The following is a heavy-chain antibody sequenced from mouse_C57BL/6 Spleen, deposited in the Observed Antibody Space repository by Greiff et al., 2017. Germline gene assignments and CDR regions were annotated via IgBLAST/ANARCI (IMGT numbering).Heavy chain of an antibody. CDR1: GYSFTGYY. V-gene: IGHV1-42*01. D-gene: IGHD2-4*01. CDR3: ARGNYDYNYFDY. J-gene: IGHJ2*01. CDR2: INPSTGGT. Sequence: VQLKQSGPELVKPGASVKISCKASGYSFTGYYMNWVKQSPEKSLEWIGEINPSTGGTTYNQKFKAKATLTVDKSSSTAYMQLKSLTSEDSAVYYCARGNYDYNYFDYWGQGTTLTVSS.